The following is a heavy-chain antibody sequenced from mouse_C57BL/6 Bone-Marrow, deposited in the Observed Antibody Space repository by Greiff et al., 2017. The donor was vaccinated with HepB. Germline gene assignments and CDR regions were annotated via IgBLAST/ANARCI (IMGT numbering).Heavy chain of an antibody. CDR1: GYTFTSYW. CDR2: IYPGNSDT. CDR3: TRSGPHYYGSSDWYFDV. V-gene: IGHV1-5*01. D-gene: IGHD1-1*01. Sequence: EVQLQQSGTVLARPGASVKMSCKTSGYTFTSYWMHWVKQRPGQGLEWIGAIYPGNSDTSYNQKFKGKAKLTAVTSASTAYMELSSLTNEDSAVYYCTRSGPHYYGSSDWYFDVWGTGTTVTVSS. J-gene: IGHJ1*03.